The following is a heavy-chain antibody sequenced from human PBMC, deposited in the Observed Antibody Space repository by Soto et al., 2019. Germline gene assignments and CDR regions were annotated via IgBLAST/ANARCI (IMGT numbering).Heavy chain of an antibody. V-gene: IGHV3-7*01. J-gene: IGHJ2*01. Sequence: PGGSLRLSCAASGFTFSTYAMAWVRQAPGKGLEWIANIKQDGTEKFYVDSVKGRFTVSRDNPENSVYLQMDSLRAEDTAVYYCARRPNSDYTAYSRHFDLWGRGTLVTVSS. CDR1: GFTFSTYA. D-gene: IGHD3-9*01. CDR2: IKQDGTEK. CDR3: ARRPNSDYTAYSRHFDL.